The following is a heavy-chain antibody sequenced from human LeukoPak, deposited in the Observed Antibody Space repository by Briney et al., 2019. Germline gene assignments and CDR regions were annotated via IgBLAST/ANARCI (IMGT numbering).Heavy chain of an antibody. CDR2: IYYTGNT. D-gene: IGHD3-16*02. J-gene: IGHJ3*02. CDR3: ARRRNTGSYLKAFDM. V-gene: IGHV4-39*07. Sequence: PSETLSLTCTVSGVSISTSTYYWGWIRQPPGKGLEWIGSIYYTGNTYYTPSLKSRVTLLVDTSKNQFSLNLSSVTAEDTAVYYCARRRNTGSYLKAFDMWGQGTMVTVSS. CDR1: GVSISTSTYY.